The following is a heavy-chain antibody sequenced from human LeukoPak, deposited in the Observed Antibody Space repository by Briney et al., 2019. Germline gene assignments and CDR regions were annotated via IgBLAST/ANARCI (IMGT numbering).Heavy chain of an antibody. CDR1: GYTFTSYY. CDR3: AREILAPGKTHDY. V-gene: IGHV1-46*01. Sequence: ASVKVSCKASGYTFTSYYMHWVRQAPGQGLEWMGIINPSGGSTSYAQKFQGRVTMTRDMSTSTVYMELSSLRAEDTAVYFCAREILAPGKTHDYWGQGTLVTVSS. J-gene: IGHJ4*02. CDR2: INPSGGST.